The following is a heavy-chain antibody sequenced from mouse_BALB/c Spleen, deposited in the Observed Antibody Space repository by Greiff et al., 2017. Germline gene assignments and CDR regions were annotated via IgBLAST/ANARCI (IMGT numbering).Heavy chain of an antibody. J-gene: IGHJ3*01. CDR1: GFTFSDYY. D-gene: IGHD2-14*01. Sequence: EVQGVESGGGLVKPGGSLKLSCAASGFTFSDYYMYWVRQTPEKRLEWVATISDGGSYTYYPDSVKGRFTISRDNAKNNLYLQMSSLKSEDTAMYYCARDQYYGYDGPFAYWGQGTLVTVSA. CDR2: ISDGGSYT. V-gene: IGHV5-4*02. CDR3: ARDQYYGYDGPFAY.